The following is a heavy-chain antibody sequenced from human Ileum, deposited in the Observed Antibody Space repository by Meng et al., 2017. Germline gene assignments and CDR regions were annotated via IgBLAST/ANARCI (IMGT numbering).Heavy chain of an antibody. CDR3: ATSGGGFDY. Sequence: QWHVVQFGSKLKRLGASVRVSCKASRYSFTNYDINWVRQAPGQGLEWMGWINTNTGNPTYAQGFTGRFVFSLDTSVNTAHLQISTLTAEDTAVYYCATSGGGFDYWGQGALVTVSS. J-gene: IGHJ4*02. CDR1: RYSFTNYD. V-gene: IGHV7-4-1*02. CDR2: INTNTGNP. D-gene: IGHD1-26*01.